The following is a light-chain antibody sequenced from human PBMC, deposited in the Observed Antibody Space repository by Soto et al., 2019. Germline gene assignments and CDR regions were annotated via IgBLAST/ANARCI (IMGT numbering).Light chain of an antibody. CDR2: AAS. V-gene: IGKV1-9*01. CDR1: QVISSY. Sequence: IQLAQSPSFLSASVGDRVIITCRASQVISSYLAWYQQKPGKAPNLLIYAASSLQSGVPSRFSGTGFGTEFTLTISSLQPEDFATYYCQQFATYPITFGQGTRLEIK. J-gene: IGKJ5*01. CDR3: QQFATYPIT.